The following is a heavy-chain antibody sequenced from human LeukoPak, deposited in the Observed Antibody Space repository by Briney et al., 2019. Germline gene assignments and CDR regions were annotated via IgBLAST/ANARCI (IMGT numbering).Heavy chain of an antibody. CDR3: ARANYGSGSYPSSPNYFDY. D-gene: IGHD3-10*01. Sequence: LGGSLRLSCAASGFTFRNYGMNWVRLAPGKGLEWVSGISGSGGSTYYTDSVKGRFTISRDNSKNTLYMQMNSLRAEDTAVYYCARANYGSGSYPSSPNYFDYWGQGTLVTVSS. CDR2: ISGSGGST. CDR1: GFTFRNYG. J-gene: IGHJ4*02. V-gene: IGHV3-23*01.